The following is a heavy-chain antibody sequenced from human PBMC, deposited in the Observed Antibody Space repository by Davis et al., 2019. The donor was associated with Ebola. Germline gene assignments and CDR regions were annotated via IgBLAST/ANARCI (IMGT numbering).Heavy chain of an antibody. Sequence: GESLKISCAASGFTFSSYAMSWVRQAPGKGLEWVSAISGSGGSTYYADSVKGRFTISRDTSKNTLYLQMNSLRAEDTAVYYCAKGQLYASPWGQGTLVTVSS. D-gene: IGHD1-1*01. CDR2: ISGSGGST. J-gene: IGHJ4*02. V-gene: IGHV3-23*01. CDR1: GFTFSSYA. CDR3: AKGQLYASP.